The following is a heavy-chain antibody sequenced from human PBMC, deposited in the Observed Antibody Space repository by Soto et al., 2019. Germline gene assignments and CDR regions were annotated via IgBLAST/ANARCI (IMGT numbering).Heavy chain of an antibody. CDR1: RFTFSDYY. V-gene: IGHV3-11*06. CDR2: ISGSGNYR. D-gene: IGHD3-22*01. CDR3: ARSFSGYFDF. J-gene: IGHJ4*02. Sequence: QVQLVESGGGLVKPGGSLRLSCTASRFTFSDYYMGWIRQAPGKGLEWVSYISGSGNYRNYTDSVKDRFSLSRDNAKNSLDLHMNSLRAEDTALYYCARSFSGYFDFWGQGTLVTVSS.